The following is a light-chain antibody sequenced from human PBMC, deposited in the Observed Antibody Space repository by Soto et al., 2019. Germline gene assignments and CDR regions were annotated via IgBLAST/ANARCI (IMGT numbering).Light chain of an antibody. CDR2: GAS. J-gene: IGKJ1*01. V-gene: IGKV3-20*01. CDR3: QQYGSSPQT. Sequence: EIVLTQSPGTLSFAPVERATLSFRSSQSVSSSYLAWYQQKPGQAPRLLIYGASSRATGIPDRFSGSGSGTDFTLTISRLEPEDFAVYYCQQYGSSPQTFGQGTKVDIK. CDR1: QSVSSSY.